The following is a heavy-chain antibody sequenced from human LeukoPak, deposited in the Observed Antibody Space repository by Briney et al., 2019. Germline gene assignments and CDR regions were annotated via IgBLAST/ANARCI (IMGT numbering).Heavy chain of an antibody. D-gene: IGHD3-10*01. J-gene: IGHJ6*03. CDR2: IIPIFGTA. CDR3: ARWRASGGYYYYYYMDV. Sequence: SVKVSCKASGGTFSSYAISWVRQAPGQGLEWMGGIIPIFGTANYAQKSRGRVTITADESTSTAYMELSSLRSEDTAVYYCARWRASGGYYYYYYMDVWGKGTTVTVSS. V-gene: IGHV1-69*13. CDR1: GGTFSSYA.